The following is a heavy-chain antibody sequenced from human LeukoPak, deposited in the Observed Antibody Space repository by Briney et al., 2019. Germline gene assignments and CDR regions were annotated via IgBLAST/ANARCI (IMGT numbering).Heavy chain of an antibody. Sequence: SETLSLTCTVSGGSISSGGYYWSWIRQHPGKGLEWIGYIYYSGSTYYNPSLKSRVTISVDTSKNQFSLKLSSVTAADTAVYYCARANITRDAFDIWGQGTMVTVSS. CDR3: ARANITRDAFDI. CDR2: IYYSGST. J-gene: IGHJ3*02. CDR1: GGSISSGGYY. V-gene: IGHV4-31*03. D-gene: IGHD3-3*01.